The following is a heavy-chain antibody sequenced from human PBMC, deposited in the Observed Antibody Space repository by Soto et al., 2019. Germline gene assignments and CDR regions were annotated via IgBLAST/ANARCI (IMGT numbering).Heavy chain of an antibody. CDR3: AGYFRGGGRYFFDY. CDR2: INQDGGGT. CDR1: GFTFISSF. V-gene: IGHV3-7*03. Sequence: GGSLRLSCVASGFTFISSFMGWVRQAPGKGLEWVANINQDGGGTYYVDSVEGRFTISRDNAKDSLYLQMNSLRGEDTAVYYCAGYFRGGGRYFFDYWGKGTSVPVSS. J-gene: IGHJ4*02. D-gene: IGHD6-19*01.